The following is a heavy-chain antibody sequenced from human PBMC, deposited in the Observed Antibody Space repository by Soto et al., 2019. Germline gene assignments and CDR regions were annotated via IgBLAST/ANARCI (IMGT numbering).Heavy chain of an antibody. CDR2: IKRDGSEK. V-gene: IGHV3-7*03. J-gene: IGHJ4*02. CDR3: ARVRANDYEIDY. Sequence: EVQLVESGGGLVQPGGSLRLSCAASGFMFGSYWMTWVRHAPGKGLEWVANIKRDGSEKIYVDSVKGRFTISRDNADNSLFLHMNSLRVDDTGVYYCARVRANDYEIDYWGQGALVTVSS. D-gene: IGHD4-17*01. CDR1: GFMFGSYW.